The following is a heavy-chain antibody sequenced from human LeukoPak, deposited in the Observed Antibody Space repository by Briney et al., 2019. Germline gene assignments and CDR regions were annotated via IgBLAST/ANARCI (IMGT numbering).Heavy chain of an antibody. CDR3: ARFRGTGTTLSAFDI. D-gene: IGHD1-1*01. J-gene: IGHJ3*02. CDR1: GGSISSYY. Sequence: SETLSLTCTVSGGSISSYYWSWIRQPPGKGLEWIGYIYYSGSTNYNPSLKSRVTMSVDTSKNQFSLKLSSVTAADTAVYYCARFRGTGTTLSAFDIWGQGTMVTVSS. CDR2: IYYSGST. V-gene: IGHV4-59*12.